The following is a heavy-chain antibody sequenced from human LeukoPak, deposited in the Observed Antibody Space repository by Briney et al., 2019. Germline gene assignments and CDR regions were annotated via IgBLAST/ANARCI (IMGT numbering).Heavy chain of an antibody. Sequence: PGGSLRLSCAASGFTFSDYYMSWIRQAPGKGLEWVSFITGSSRSTNYADSVKGRFTISRDNAKNSMYLQMNSPRAEDTAVYFCARVVYRYAYAFDIWGQGTMVTVSS. D-gene: IGHD5-18*01. CDR1: GFTFSDYY. V-gene: IGHV3-11*06. CDR3: ARVVYRYAYAFDI. CDR2: ITGSSRST. J-gene: IGHJ3*02.